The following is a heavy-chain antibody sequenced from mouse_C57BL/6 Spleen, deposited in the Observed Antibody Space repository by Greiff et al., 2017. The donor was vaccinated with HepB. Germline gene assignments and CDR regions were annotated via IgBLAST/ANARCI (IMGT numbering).Heavy chain of an antibody. CDR3: ARRIYYGNYNDAMDY. J-gene: IGHJ4*01. D-gene: IGHD2-1*01. CDR1: GYAFSSYW. V-gene: IGHV1-80*01. CDR2: IYPGDGDT. Sequence: QVQLQQSGAELVKPGASVKISCKASGYAFSSYWMNWVKQRPGKGLEWIGQIYPGDGDTNYNGKFKGKATLTADKSSSTAYMQLSSLTSEDSAVYFCARRIYYGNYNDAMDYWGQGTSVTVSS.